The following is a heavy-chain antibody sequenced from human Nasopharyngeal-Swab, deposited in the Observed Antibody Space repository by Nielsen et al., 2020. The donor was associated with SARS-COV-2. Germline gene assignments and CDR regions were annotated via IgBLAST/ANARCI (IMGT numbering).Heavy chain of an antibody. CDR3: ARDYGAAAGY. Sequence: GSLRLSCVASGFTVNNNYMSWVRQAPGKGLEWLAVIYRGGSAHYADSVKGRFTLSRDNSKNTVYLQMNNLRAEDTAVYYCARDYGAAAGYWGQGTLVTVSS. V-gene: IGHV3-66*01. J-gene: IGHJ4*02. CDR2: IYRGGSA. CDR1: GFTVNNNY. D-gene: IGHD6-13*01.